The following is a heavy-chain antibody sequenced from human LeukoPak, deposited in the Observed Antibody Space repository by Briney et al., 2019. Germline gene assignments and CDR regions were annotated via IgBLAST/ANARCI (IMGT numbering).Heavy chain of an antibody. D-gene: IGHD2-2*01. CDR1: GGTFSSYA. Sequence: SVKVSCKASGGTFSSYAISWVRQAPGQGLEWMGGIIPIFGTANYAQKFQGRVTITTDESTSTAYMELSSLRSEDTAVYYCASSRFYCSSTSCSINRFDPWGQGTLVTVSS. CDR3: ASSRFYCSSTSCSINRFDP. CDR2: IIPIFGTA. J-gene: IGHJ5*02. V-gene: IGHV1-69*05.